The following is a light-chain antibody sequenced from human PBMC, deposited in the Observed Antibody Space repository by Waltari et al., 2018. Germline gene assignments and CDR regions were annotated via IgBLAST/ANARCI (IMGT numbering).Light chain of an antibody. CDR2: LGS. V-gene: IGKV2-28*01. CDR1: QSVLHSNGYNY. CDR3: MQALQTLLT. J-gene: IGKJ4*01. Sequence: EIVMTQSPLSLPVTPGEPASISCRSSQSVLHSNGYNYLNWYLQKPGQSPQLLIYLGSNRASGVPDRFSGSGSGTDFTLKISRVEAEDVGVYYCMQALQTLLTFGGGTKVEIK.